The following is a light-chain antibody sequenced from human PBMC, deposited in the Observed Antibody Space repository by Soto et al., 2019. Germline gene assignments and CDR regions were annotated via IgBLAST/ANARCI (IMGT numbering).Light chain of an antibody. CDR3: QQYYSTSFT. Sequence: DIVMTQSPDSLALSLGERATISCKSSQNILYRSNNKNSLARYQQKAGQPPKLLIYWASTRGSGVPDRFSGSGSGTDFTLTISSLQPEDLAVYYCQQYYSTSFTFGPGTKVDI. J-gene: IGKJ3*01. CDR2: WAS. CDR1: QNILYRSNNKNS. V-gene: IGKV4-1*01.